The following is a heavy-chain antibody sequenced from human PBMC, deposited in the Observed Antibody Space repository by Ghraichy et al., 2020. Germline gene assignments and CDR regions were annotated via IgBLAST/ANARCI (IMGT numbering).Heavy chain of an antibody. J-gene: IGHJ4*02. CDR1: GFTSSSLG. CDR3: ANVRGAY. Sequence: GGSLRLSCAASGFTSSSLGMTWVRQAPGKGLEWVSTISRTSDKTYYADSVKGRFTISRDISKSMFDLQMNSLRAEDSAVYYCANVRGAYWGQGTPVTVSS. V-gene: IGHV3-23*01. CDR2: ISRTSDKT. D-gene: IGHD1-26*01.